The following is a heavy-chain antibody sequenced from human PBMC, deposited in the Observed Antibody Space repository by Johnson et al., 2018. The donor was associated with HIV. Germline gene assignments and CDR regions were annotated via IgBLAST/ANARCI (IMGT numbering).Heavy chain of an antibody. CDR3: AGQVRAFDI. J-gene: IGHJ3*02. Sequence: VLLLESGGGVVQPGRSLRLSCAASGFTFSSYAMHWVRQAPGKGLEWVAVISYDGSNKYYADSVKGRFTISRDNSMHTMYLQMNSLRAEDTAVYYCAGQVRAFDIWGQGTMVTVSS. CDR2: ISYDGSNK. V-gene: IGHV3-30*04. D-gene: IGHD4/OR15-4a*01. CDR1: GFTFSSYA.